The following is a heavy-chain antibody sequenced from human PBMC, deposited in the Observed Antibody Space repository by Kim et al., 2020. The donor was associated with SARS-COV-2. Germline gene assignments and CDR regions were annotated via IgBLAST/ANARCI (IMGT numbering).Heavy chain of an antibody. CDR3: ARCPLSMTMVRGMITTTLFDYYNMDA. J-gene: IGHJ6*02. CDR1: GFNFNSYS. CDR2: ISSSSSTV. D-gene: IGHD3-10*01. Sequence: GGSLRLSCTVSGFNFNSYSMNRVRQAPGKGLEWVSYISSSSSTVYYAGSVRGRFTISRDNAKNSLFLQMNSLRDDDTAVYYCARCPLSMTMVRGMITTTLFDYYNMDAWGQGPTVTVSS. V-gene: IGHV3-48*02.